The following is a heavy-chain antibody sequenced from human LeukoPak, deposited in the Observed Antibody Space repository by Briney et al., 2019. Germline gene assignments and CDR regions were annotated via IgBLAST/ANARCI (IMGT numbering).Heavy chain of an antibody. CDR1: GGSVSSTHY. Sequence: PSETLSLTCTVSGGSVSSTHYWGWIRQPPGKGLEWIGSIYYGGSTYYNASLRSRVTTSVDTSKNQFSLKLSSVTAADTAVYYCARSRRGATMVRGTYYFDYWGQGTLVTVSS. CDR2: IYYGGST. D-gene: IGHD3-10*01. CDR3: ARSRRGATMVRGTYYFDY. V-gene: IGHV4-39*07. J-gene: IGHJ4*02.